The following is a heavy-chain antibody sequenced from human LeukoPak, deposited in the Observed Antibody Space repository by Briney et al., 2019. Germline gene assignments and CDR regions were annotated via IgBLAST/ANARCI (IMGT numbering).Heavy chain of an antibody. J-gene: IGHJ4*02. CDR1: GFNFNFNNYG. D-gene: IGHD1-1*01. CDR3: MNAQNWRPTFDY. V-gene: IGHV3-23*01. CDR2: INSRGTDT. Sequence: QPGGSLRLSCAVSGFNFNFNNYGMSWVRQAPGKGLEWVSDINSRGTDTYYADSVKGRFTISRDNSKNTVYLQMNSLRDEDTAVYYCMNAQNWRPTFDYWGQGILVTVSS.